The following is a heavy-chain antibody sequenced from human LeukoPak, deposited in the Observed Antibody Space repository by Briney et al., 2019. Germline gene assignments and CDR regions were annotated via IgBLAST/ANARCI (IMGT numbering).Heavy chain of an antibody. CDR3: ARDLAYSRLDY. J-gene: IGHJ4*02. V-gene: IGHV3-7*01. D-gene: IGHD5-18*01. Sequence: GGSLRLSCAASGFTFSSYWMDWVRQAPGKGLEWVASINPDGNKKYSADSVKGRFTISRDNAENSLYLQMNSLRVEDTAFYYCARDLAYSRLDYWGQGMLVTVS. CDR1: GFTFSSYW. CDR2: INPDGNKK.